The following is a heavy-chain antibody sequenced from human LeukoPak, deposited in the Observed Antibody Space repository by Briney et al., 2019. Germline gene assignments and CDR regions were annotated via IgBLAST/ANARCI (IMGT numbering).Heavy chain of an antibody. V-gene: IGHV3-7*01. Sequence: GGSLRLSCAASGFTFRNYWMTWVRQAPGKGLEWVANIKEDGSQKYYVDSVQGRFTISRDNAKNSLYLHMDSQRAEDRAVYYCARIVSGIYYGDAFDVWGQGTIVTVSS. D-gene: IGHD1-26*01. J-gene: IGHJ3*01. CDR3: ARIVSGIYYGDAFDV. CDR1: GFTFRNYW. CDR2: IKEDGSQK.